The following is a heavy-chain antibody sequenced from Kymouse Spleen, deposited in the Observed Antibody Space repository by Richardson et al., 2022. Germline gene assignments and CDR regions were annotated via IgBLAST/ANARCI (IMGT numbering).Heavy chain of an antibody. CDR1: GFTFSSYG. J-gene: IGHJ6*02. D-gene: IGHD1-7*01. Sequence: QVQLVESGGGVVQPGRSLRLSCAASGFTFSSYGMHWVRQAPGKGLEWVAVIWYDGSNKYYADSVKGRFTISRDNSKNTLYLQMNSLRAEDTAVYYCARAITGTTNYYYYGMDVWGQGTTVTVSS. V-gene: IGHV3-33*01. CDR3: ARAITGTTNYYYYGMDV. CDR2: IWYDGSNK.